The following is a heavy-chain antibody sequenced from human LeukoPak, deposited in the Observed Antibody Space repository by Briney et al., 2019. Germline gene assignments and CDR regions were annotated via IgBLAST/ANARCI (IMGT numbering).Heavy chain of an antibody. D-gene: IGHD6-13*01. CDR2: IYTSGST. V-gene: IGHV4-61*02. CDR1: GGSISSGSYY. Sequence: PSQTLSLTCTVSGGSISSGSYYWSWIRQPAGKGLEWIGRIYTSGSTNYNPSLKSRVTISVDTSKNQFSLKLSSLTAADTAVYYCARDDSSSWGLHLFDPWGQGTLVTVSS. CDR3: ARDDSSSWGLHLFDP. J-gene: IGHJ5*02.